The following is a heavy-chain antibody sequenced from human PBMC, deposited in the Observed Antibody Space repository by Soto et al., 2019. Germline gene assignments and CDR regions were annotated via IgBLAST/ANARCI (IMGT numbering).Heavy chain of an antibody. CDR2: ISTTSRTI. CDR3: AKAPPLAGAYYFDY. Sequence: GGSLRLACATSGVTFSFYNMNWLRQAPGKGPEWISYISTTSRTIYYADSVKGRFTISRDNSKNTLYLQMNSLRAEDTAVYYCAKAPPLAGAYYFDYWGQGTLVTVSS. J-gene: IGHJ4*02. V-gene: IGHV3-48*01. CDR1: GVTFSFYN. D-gene: IGHD6-19*01.